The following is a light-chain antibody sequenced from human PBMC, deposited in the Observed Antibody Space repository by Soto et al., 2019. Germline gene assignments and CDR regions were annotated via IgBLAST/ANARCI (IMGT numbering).Light chain of an antibody. V-gene: IGLV1-44*01. CDR2: HND. CDR1: GSNIGGNT. CDR3: AEWDDSLNGPV. J-gene: IGLJ3*02. Sequence: QSVLTQPPSASGTPGQSVTVSCSGSGSNIGGNTVNWYQQVPGTAPKLLIYHNDRRPSGVPDRFSGSKSGTSASLAISGLQSADEADYYCAEWDDSLNGPVFGGGTKLTVL.